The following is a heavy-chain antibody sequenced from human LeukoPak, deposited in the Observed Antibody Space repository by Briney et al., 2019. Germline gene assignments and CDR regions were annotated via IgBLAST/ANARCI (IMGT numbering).Heavy chain of an antibody. V-gene: IGHV1-24*01. J-gene: IGHJ6*03. D-gene: IGHD2-2*01. CDR1: GYTLTELS. Sequence: GASVTVSCKVSGYTLTELSMHWVRQAPGKGLEWMGGFDPEDGETIYAQKFQGRVTMTEDTSTDTAYMELSSLRSEDTAVYYRATGRIVVVPAATRYYYYYMDVWGKGTTVTVSS. CDR3: ATGRIVVVPAATRYYYYYMDV. CDR2: FDPEDGET.